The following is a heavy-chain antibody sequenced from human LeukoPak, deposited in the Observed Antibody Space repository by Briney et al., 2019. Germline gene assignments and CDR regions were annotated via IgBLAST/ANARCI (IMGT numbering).Heavy chain of an antibody. CDR2: ISGSGGST. D-gene: IGHD3-3*01. CDR3: AKGHYDFWTGYNPMGV. V-gene: IGHV3-23*01. CDR1: GFTFSSYA. Sequence: GGSLRLSCAASGFTFSSYAMSWVRQAPGKGLEWVSAISGSGGSTYYADSVKGRFTISRDNAKNSLYLQMNSLRAEDTAVYYCAKGHYDFWTGYNPMGVWGKGTTVTVSS. J-gene: IGHJ6*03.